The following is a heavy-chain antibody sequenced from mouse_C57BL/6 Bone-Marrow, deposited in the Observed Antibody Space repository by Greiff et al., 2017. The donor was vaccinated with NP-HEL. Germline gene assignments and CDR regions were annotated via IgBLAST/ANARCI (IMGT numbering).Heavy chain of an antibody. CDR1: GYTFTTYP. J-gene: IGHJ4*01. CDR2: FHPYNDDT. CDR3: AITTGAMDY. Sequence: VPLQQSGAELVKPGASVKMSCKSSGYTFTTYPIDWMTQHHGKSLEWIVNFHPYNDDTQYHEKLNGKATLTVEKSSSTVYLELSRLTSDDSAVYYCAITTGAMDYWGQGTSVTVSS. V-gene: IGHV1-47*01.